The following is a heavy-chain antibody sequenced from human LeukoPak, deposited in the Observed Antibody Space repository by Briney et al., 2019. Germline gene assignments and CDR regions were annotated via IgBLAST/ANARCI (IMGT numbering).Heavy chain of an antibody. V-gene: IGHV6-1*01. J-gene: IGHJ5*02. D-gene: IGHD6-19*01. CDR1: GDSVSSNSAA. Sequence: SQTLSLTCAISGDSVSSNSAAWNWIRQSPSRGLKWLGRTYYRSKWYNDYAVSVKSRITINPDTSKNQFSLQLNSVTPEDTAVYYCARDGYSSGWNYNWFDPWGQGTLVTVSS. CDR2: TYYRSKWYN. CDR3: ARDGYSSGWNYNWFDP.